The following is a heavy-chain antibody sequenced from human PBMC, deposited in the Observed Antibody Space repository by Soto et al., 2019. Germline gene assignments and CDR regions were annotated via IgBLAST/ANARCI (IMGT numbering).Heavy chain of an antibody. D-gene: IGHD3-22*01. V-gene: IGHV4-34*01. J-gene: IGHJ4*02. Sequence: SETLSLTCAVYGGSFSGYYWSWIRQPPGKGLEWIGEINHSGSTNYNPSLKSRVTISVDTSKNQFSLKLSSVTAADTAVYYCAILTYYYDSSGYLKLYYFDYWGQGTLVTVSS. CDR2: INHSGST. CDR1: GGSFSGYY. CDR3: AILTYYYDSSGYLKLYYFDY.